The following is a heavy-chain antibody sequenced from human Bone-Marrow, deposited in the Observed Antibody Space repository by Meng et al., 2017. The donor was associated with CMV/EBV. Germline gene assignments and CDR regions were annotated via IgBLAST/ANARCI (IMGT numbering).Heavy chain of an antibody. CDR2: MNPNSGNT. J-gene: IGHJ4*02. CDR1: GYTFTSYD. Sequence: ASVKVSCKASGYTFTSYDINWVRQATGQGLEWMGWMNPNSGNTGYAQKFQGRVTMTRNTSISTAYMELSSLRSEDTAMYYCARGQRKTIFGVVIIEGPGTIYYFDYWGQGTLVTVSS. CDR3: ARGQRKTIFGVVIIEGPGTIYYFDY. D-gene: IGHD3-3*01. V-gene: IGHV1-8*01.